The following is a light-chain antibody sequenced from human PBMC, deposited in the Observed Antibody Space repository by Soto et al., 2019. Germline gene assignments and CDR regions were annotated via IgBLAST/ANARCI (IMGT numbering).Light chain of an antibody. Sequence: IQLSQSQSSLSASVGDRVTITCRASQTISSWLAWYQQKPGKAPKLLIYKASTLKSGVPSRFSGSGSGTEFTLTICSLQPDDFATYCCQHYNSHSEPFGQGTKVDIK. V-gene: IGKV1-5*03. CDR2: KAS. CDR1: QTISSW. CDR3: QHYNSHSEP. J-gene: IGKJ1*01.